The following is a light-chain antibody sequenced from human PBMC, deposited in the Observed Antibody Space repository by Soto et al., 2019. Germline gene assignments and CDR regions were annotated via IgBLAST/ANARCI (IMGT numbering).Light chain of an antibody. CDR3: GSWDSSLSAYV. Sequence: QSVLTQPPSVSAAPGQKVTISCSGSSSNIGGNSVSWYQQLPGTAPKLLIYDDNKRPSGIPDRFSGSKSGTSATLGITGFQTGDEADDYCGSWDSSLSAYVFRPRTKVTGL. J-gene: IGLJ1*01. V-gene: IGLV1-51*01. CDR1: SSNIGGNS. CDR2: DDN.